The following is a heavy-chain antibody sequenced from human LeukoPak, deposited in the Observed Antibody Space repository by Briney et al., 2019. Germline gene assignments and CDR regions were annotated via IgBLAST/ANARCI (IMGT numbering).Heavy chain of an antibody. CDR3: AKGSGSGWYGWFAP. D-gene: IGHD6-19*01. Sequence: GESLRLSCAASGFTFSNYAMYWVRQAPGKGLEWVSPIDASGGATYYADSVKGRFTISRDNSKNTFYLQMNSLRAEDTAVYSCAKGSGSGWYGWFAPWGQGTIVTVSS. V-gene: IGHV3-23*01. CDR1: GFTFSNYA. CDR2: IDASGGAT. J-gene: IGHJ5*02.